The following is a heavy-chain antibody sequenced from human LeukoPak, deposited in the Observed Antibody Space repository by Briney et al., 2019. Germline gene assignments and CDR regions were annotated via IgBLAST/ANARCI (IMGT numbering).Heavy chain of an antibody. CDR3: ARQPVLRFLGTRYYYFDY. V-gene: IGHV4-30-4*08. Sequence: SETLSLTCTVSGGSISSGDYYWGWIRQPPGKGLEWIGYIDYSGSTYYNPSLKSRVTISVDTSKNQFSLKLSSVTAADTAVYYCARQPVLRFLGTRYYYFDYWGQGTLVTVSS. J-gene: IGHJ4*02. D-gene: IGHD3-3*01. CDR2: IDYSGST. CDR1: GGSISSGDYY.